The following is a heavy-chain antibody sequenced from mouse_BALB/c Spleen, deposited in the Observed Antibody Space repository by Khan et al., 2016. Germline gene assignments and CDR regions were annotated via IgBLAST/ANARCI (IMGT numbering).Heavy chain of an antibody. CDR3: ASGCTTGSPCAY. J-gene: IGHJ3*01. CDR1: GYTFTSYW. CDR2: IYPGDGDT. Sequence: QVQLQQSGAELARPGASVKLSCKASGYTFTSYWMQWVKQRPGQGLEWIGAIYPGDGDTRYTQTFKGKATLTADKSSITAYMQLSSLASEDSADYYYASGCTTGSPCAYGCQGALVTVS. D-gene: IGHD1-1*01. V-gene: IGHV1-87*01.